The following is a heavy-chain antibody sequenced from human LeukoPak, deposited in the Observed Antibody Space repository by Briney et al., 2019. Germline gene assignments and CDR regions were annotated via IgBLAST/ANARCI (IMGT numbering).Heavy chain of an antibody. CDR2: VYYSGST. Sequence: SETLSLTCTVSGGSISSYYWSWIRQPPGKGLEGIGYVYYSGSTNYNPSLKSRVTLSVDTSKTQFSLKLSSVTAADTAVYYCASDRGEGYYYDSSGSIDDAFDIWGQGTMVTVSS. V-gene: IGHV4-59*01. CDR3: ASDRGEGYYYDSSGSIDDAFDI. D-gene: IGHD3-22*01. CDR1: GGSISSYY. J-gene: IGHJ3*02.